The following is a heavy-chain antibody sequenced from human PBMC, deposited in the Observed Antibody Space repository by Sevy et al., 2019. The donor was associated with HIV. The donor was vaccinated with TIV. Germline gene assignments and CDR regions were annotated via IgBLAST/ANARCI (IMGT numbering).Heavy chain of an antibody. J-gene: IGHJ1*01. D-gene: IGHD1-26*01. CDR2: ITPNNGNT. CDR3: ARAPSGGQGPGQYFHH. Sequence: ASVKVSCKASGYTFTNYHITWVRQAPGQRLEWMGWITPNNGNTNYARRLQGRVTMTTDTSTATAYMELRSLRSDDTAVYYCARAPSGGQGPGQYFHHWGQGTLVTVSS. V-gene: IGHV1-18*01. CDR1: GYTFTNYH.